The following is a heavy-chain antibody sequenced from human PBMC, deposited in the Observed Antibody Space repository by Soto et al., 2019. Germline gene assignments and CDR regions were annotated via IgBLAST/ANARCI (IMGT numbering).Heavy chain of an antibody. CDR2: ISSSSSYI. CDR3: ARRSGYSSSWYEYYYYYMDV. CDR1: GFTFSSYS. D-gene: IGHD6-13*01. J-gene: IGHJ6*03. Sequence: EVQLVESGGGLVKPGGSLRLSCAASGFTFSSYSMNWVRQAPGKGLEWVSSISSSSSYIYYADSVKGRFTISRDNAKNSLYLQMNSLRVEDTAVYYCARRSGYSSSWYEYYYYYMDVWGKGTTVTVSS. V-gene: IGHV3-21*01.